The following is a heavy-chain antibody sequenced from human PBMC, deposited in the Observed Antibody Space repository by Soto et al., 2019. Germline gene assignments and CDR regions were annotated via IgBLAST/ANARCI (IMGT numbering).Heavy chain of an antibody. D-gene: IGHD6-19*01. V-gene: IGHV3-33*01. Sequence: GGSLRLSCAASGFSLRTYGMQWLRRAPGKGLEWVAFIWYDGTKKFYANSVKGRSTISKDNSNNILYLQMSGLRAEDTAVYYCARDVVTAVAGSVNWFDPWGQGTLVPVSS. CDR1: GFSLRTYG. CDR2: IWYDGTKK. J-gene: IGHJ5*02. CDR3: ARDVVTAVAGSVNWFDP.